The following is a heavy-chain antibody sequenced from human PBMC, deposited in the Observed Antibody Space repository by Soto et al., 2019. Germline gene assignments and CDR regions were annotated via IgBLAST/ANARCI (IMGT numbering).Heavy chain of an antibody. CDR2: ISSSGTTI. CDR3: ARGHSIFYGMDV. Sequence: QVQLVESGGGLVKPGGSLRLSCAASGFTCSDYYMNWIRQAPGKGLEWVSYISSSGTTIYYADSVKGRFTISRDNAKNSLFLQMNSLRAEDTALYYCARGHSIFYGMDVWGQGTTVTVSS. J-gene: IGHJ6*02. V-gene: IGHV3-11*01. CDR1: GFTCSDYY. D-gene: IGHD2-21*01.